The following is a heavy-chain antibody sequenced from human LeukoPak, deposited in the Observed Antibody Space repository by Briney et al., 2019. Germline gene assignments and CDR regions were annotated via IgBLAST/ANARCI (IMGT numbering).Heavy chain of an antibody. CDR3: AKVTQRYCSSTSCRYFDY. Sequence: GGSLRLSCAASGFTFSSYAMSWVRQAPGKGLEWVSGISWNSGSIGYADSVKGRFTISRDNAKNSLYLQMNSLRAEDTALYYCAKVTQRYCSSTSCRYFDYWGQGTLVTVSS. J-gene: IGHJ4*02. CDR1: GFTFSSYA. D-gene: IGHD2-2*01. CDR2: ISWNSGSI. V-gene: IGHV3-9*01.